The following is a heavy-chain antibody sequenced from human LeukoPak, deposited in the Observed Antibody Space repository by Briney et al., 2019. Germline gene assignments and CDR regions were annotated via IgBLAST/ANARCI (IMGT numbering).Heavy chain of an antibody. V-gene: IGHV3-48*01. Sequence: GSLRLSCAASGFSFSTYTMNWVRQAPGKGLEWVSYISSSSSSIYYADSVKGRFTISRDNAKNSLYLQMNSLRAEDTAVYYCARWRDGYNLFDYWGQGTLVTVSS. CDR3: ARWRDGYNLFDY. CDR2: ISSSSSSI. CDR1: GFSFSTYT. D-gene: IGHD5-24*01. J-gene: IGHJ4*02.